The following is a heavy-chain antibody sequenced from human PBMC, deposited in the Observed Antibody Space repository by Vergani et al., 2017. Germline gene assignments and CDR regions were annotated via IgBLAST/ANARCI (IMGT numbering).Heavy chain of an antibody. CDR2: FDYSGST. J-gene: IGHJ4*02. Sequence: QVLLQESGPRLVKPSQTLALTCTVSGDFITSGGLSWSWIRRRPGKGLEWIGYFDYSGSTHYNPSLKSRVTISVHRSTTQFFLTLTSVTAADTAMYYCARGEDYVWEVASIWGQGTLVTVSS. CDR1: GDFITSGGLS. V-gene: IGHV4-31*03. D-gene: IGHD3-16*01. CDR3: ARGEDYVWEVASI.